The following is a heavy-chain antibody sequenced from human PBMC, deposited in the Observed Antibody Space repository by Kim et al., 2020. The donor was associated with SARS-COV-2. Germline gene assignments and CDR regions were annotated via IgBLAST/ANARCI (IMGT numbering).Heavy chain of an antibody. D-gene: IGHD2-21*02. J-gene: IGHJ4*02. CDR1: GGSFSGYY. CDR3: ARTTPRSVVVTAWTIGGGGDLDY. V-gene: IGHV4-34*01. Sequence: SETLSLTCAVYGGSFSGYYWSWIRQPPGKGLEWIGEINHSGSTNYNPSLKSRVTISVDTSKNQFSLKLSSVTAADTAVYYCARTTPRSVVVTAWTIGGGGDLDYWGQGTLVTVSS. CDR2: INHSGST.